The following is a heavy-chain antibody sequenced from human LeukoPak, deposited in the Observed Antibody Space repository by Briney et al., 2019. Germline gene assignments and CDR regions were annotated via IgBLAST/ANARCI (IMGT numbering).Heavy chain of an antibody. V-gene: IGHV3-33*01. CDR3: ARDRGGYDPRRYYYGMDV. CDR2: IWYDGSNK. CDR1: GFTFSSYG. Sequence: QSGGSLRLSCAASGFTFSSYGMHWVRQAPGKGLEWVAVIWYDGSNKYYADSVKGRFTISRDNSKNTLYLQMNSLRAEDTAVYYCARDRGGYDPRRYYYGMDVWGQGTTVTVSS. D-gene: IGHD5-12*01. J-gene: IGHJ6*02.